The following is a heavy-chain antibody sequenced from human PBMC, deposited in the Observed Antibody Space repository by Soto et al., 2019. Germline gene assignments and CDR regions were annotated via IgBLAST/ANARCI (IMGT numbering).Heavy chain of an antibody. CDR1: GFTLSSYA. Sequence: EVQLLESGGGLVQPGGSLRLSCAASGFTLSSYAMSWVRQAPGKGLEWVSAISGSGGSTYYADSVKGRFTISRDNSKNTLYLQMNSLRAEDTAVYYCANVAVAGTRMDVWGQGTTVTVSS. CDR2: ISGSGGST. D-gene: IGHD6-19*01. CDR3: ANVAVAGTRMDV. V-gene: IGHV3-23*01. J-gene: IGHJ6*02.